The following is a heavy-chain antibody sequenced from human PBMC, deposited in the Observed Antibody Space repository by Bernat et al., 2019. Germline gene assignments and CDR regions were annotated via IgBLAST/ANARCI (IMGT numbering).Heavy chain of an antibody. D-gene: IGHD2-2*01. CDR2: ISYDGSNK. Sequence: QAQLVESGGGVVQPGRSLRLSCADSGVTFSSYAMHWVRQAPSKGLEWVAIISYDGSNKEYADSVKGRFTISRDNSKNTLYLQMNSLRTEDTAVYYCARDPCSSTSCYGGGYFDSWGQGTLVIVSS. CDR3: ARDPCSSTSCYGGGYFDS. V-gene: IGHV3-30*01. J-gene: IGHJ4*02. CDR1: GVTFSSYA.